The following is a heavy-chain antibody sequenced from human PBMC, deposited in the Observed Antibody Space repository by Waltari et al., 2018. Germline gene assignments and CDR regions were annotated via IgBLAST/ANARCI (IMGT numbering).Heavy chain of an antibody. Sequence: EVQLLESGGGLVQPGGSLRLSCAASGFTFSSYAMSWVRQAPGKGLEWVSAISGSGGSTYYADSVKGRFTISRDNSKNTLYLQMNILRAEDTAVYYCAKDSRGVGATTDYFDYWGQGTLVTVSS. CDR1: GFTFSSYA. D-gene: IGHD1-26*01. CDR3: AKDSRGVGATTDYFDY. V-gene: IGHV3-23*01. CDR2: ISGSGGST. J-gene: IGHJ4*02.